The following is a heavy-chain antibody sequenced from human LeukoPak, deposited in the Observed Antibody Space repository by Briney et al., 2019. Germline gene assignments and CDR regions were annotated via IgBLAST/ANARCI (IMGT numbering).Heavy chain of an antibody. Sequence: GGSLRLSCAASGFVFNNYGMHWVRQAPGKGLEWVAVIWTDGSKKSYADSVKGRFTFTRDNSKNMLYLQMDSLRADDMAVYYCARRSSGTSGLDYWGQGILVTASS. CDR2: IWTDGSKK. J-gene: IGHJ4*02. CDR3: ARRSSGTSGLDY. CDR1: GFVFNNYG. V-gene: IGHV3-33*01. D-gene: IGHD1-26*01.